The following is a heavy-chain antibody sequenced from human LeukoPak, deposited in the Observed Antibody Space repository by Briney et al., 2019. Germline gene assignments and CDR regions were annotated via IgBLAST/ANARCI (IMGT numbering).Heavy chain of an antibody. Sequence: ASVKLSCKASGYTFTNYYMHWVRRAPGQGLEGMGVINPSGGSTSYAQNSQGRVTMTRDTSTSTVYMELSSLRFGDTAVYYSARDPSGYHYFDYWGQGTLVTVSS. CDR3: ARDPSGYHYFDY. J-gene: IGHJ4*02. V-gene: IGHV1-46*01. CDR2: INPSGGST. D-gene: IGHD5-12*01. CDR1: GYTFTNYY.